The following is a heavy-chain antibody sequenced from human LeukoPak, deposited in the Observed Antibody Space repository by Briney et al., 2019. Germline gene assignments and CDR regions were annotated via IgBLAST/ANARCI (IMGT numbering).Heavy chain of an antibody. CDR3: ARGIVWGSGENWFDP. D-gene: IGHD3-10*01. Sequence: ASVKVSCKASGYTFTSYDINWVGQATGQGLEWMAWMNPNSGNTGYAQKFQGRVTMTRNTSISTAYMELSSLRSEDTAVYYCARGIVWGSGENWFDPWGQGTLVTVSS. J-gene: IGHJ5*02. CDR1: GYTFTSYD. V-gene: IGHV1-8*01. CDR2: MNPNSGNT.